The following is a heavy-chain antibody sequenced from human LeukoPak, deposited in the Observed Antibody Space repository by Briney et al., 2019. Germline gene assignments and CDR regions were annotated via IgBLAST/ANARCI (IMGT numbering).Heavy chain of an antibody. Sequence: GPSVKVSCKASGGTFSSYAISWVRQAPGQGLEWMGRINPNSGGTNYAQKFQGRVTMTRDTSISTAYMELSRLRSDDTAVYYCARDSDSSGYYAFDIWGQGTMVTVSS. V-gene: IGHV1-2*06. CDR3: ARDSDSSGYYAFDI. J-gene: IGHJ3*02. CDR1: GGTFSSYA. D-gene: IGHD3-22*01. CDR2: INPNSGGT.